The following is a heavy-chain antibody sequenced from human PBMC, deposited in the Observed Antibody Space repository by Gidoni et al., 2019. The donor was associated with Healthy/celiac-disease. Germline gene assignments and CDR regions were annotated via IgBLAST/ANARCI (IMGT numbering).Heavy chain of an antibody. CDR3: ARDETHYYYYGMDV. V-gene: IGHV3-33*01. CDR1: GFTFSSYG. CDR2: IWYDGSNK. J-gene: IGHJ6*02. Sequence: QVQLVESGGGVVQPGRARRLSCAASGFTFSSYGMHWVRQAPGKGLEWVAVIWYDGSNKYYADSVKGRFTISRDNSKNTLYLQMNSLRAEDTAVYYCARDETHYYYYGMDVWGQGTTVTVSS.